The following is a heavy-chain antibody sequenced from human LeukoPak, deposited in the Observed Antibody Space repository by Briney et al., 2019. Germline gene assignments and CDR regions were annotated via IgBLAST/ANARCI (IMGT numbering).Heavy chain of an antibody. J-gene: IGHJ6*02. CDR3: ARLKVGYYSGMDV. V-gene: IGHV5-51*01. CDR1: GYRFTSYW. CDR2: IYPGDSDI. Sequence: GESLKISFKGSGYRFTSYWIAWVRPMPGKGLEWMGIIYPGDSDIRYSPSFQGQVTISVDKSISTAYLQWSSLKASDTAMYYCARLKVGYYSGMDVWGQGTTVTVSS.